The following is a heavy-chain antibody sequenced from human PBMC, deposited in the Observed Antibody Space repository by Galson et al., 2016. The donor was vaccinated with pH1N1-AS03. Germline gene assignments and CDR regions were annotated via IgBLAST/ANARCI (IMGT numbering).Heavy chain of an antibody. Sequence: SLRLSCAASGFTFSSYGMHWVRQAPGKGLEWVAVIYYDGNNKYYADSVKGRFTISRDNSKNTLYLQMNSLRAEDTAVYYCARDRVGATLLDYWGQGTLVTVSS. CDR3: ARDRVGATLLDY. CDR1: GFTFSSYG. CDR2: IYYDGNNK. J-gene: IGHJ4*02. D-gene: IGHD1-26*01. V-gene: IGHV3-33*08.